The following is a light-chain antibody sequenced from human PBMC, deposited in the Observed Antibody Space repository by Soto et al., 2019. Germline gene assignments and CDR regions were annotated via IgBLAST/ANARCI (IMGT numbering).Light chain of an antibody. CDR1: SSDVGAYNY. CDR3: SAFATSRVYV. CDR2: EVS. J-gene: IGLJ1*01. Sequence: QSALTQPASVSGSPGQSITISCTGTSSDVGAYNYVSWYQQQSGKAPKLLIHEVSSRPAGVSDRFSGSKSGNTASLTISGLQAEDAADYYCSAFATSRVYVFGIGTKVTVL. V-gene: IGLV2-14*01.